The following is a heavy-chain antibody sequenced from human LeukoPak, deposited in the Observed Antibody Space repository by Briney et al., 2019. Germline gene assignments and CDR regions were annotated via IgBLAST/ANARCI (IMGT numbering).Heavy chain of an antibody. J-gene: IGHJ4*02. D-gene: IGHD6-13*01. V-gene: IGHV1-46*01. CDR3: ARVTSSSGTNYFEY. CDR2: INPSVGYI. CDR1: GYIFTSYH. Sequence: ASVKVSCKASGYIFTSYHMRWVRQAPGQGLEWMGYINPSVGYITYAQKFQDRVTMTRDTSTSTVYMELSSLKSEDTAAYYCARVTSSSGTNYFEYWGQGTLVTVSS.